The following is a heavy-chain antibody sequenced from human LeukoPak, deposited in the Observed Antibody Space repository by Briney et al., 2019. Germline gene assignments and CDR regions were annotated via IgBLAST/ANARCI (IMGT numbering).Heavy chain of an antibody. CDR3: ARVLNRDQPLHD. CDR2: ISSSSSYI. D-gene: IGHD2-2*01. CDR1: GFTFSSYS. Sequence: PGGSLRLSCAASGFTFSSYSMNWVRQAPGKGLEWVSSISSSSSYIYYADSVKGRFTISRDNAKNSLYLQMNSLRAEDTAVYYCARVLNRDQPLHDWGQGTLVTVSS. V-gene: IGHV3-21*01. J-gene: IGHJ4*02.